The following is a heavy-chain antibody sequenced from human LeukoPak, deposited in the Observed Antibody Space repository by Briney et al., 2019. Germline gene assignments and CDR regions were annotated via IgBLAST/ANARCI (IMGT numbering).Heavy chain of an antibody. J-gene: IGHJ4*02. CDR3: AKDTGVQFLEPAF. D-gene: IGHD3-3*01. Sequence: GGSLRLSCAASGFTLNTYGMHWVRQAPGQGLKWVAAIWFDGSVKHYSDAVKGRFSISRDNSLNTLFLRINSLRVEDTAIYYCAKDTGVQFLEPAFWGQGTLVTVSS. CDR2: IWFDGSVK. CDR1: GFTLNTYG. V-gene: IGHV3-33*06.